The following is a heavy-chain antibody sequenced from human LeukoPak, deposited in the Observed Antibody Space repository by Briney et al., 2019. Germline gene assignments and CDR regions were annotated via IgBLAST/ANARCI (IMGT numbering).Heavy chain of an antibody. J-gene: IGHJ4*02. CDR3: ARDFMVRGVTEVDNY. D-gene: IGHD3-10*01. CDR2: IIPIFGTA. Sequence: GASVKVSCKASGGTFSSYAISWVRQAPGQGLEWMGGIIPIFGTANYAQKFQGRVTITADESTSTAYMELSSLRSEDTAVYYCARDFMVRGVTEVDNYWGQGTLVTVSS. V-gene: IGHV1-69*13. CDR1: GGTFSSYA.